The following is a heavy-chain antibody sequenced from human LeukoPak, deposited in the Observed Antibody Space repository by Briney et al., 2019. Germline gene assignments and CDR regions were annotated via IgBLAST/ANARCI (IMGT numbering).Heavy chain of an antibody. D-gene: IGHD4/OR15-4a*01. J-gene: IGHJ3*02. V-gene: IGHV4-31*03. CDR1: GGSISSGGDY. Sequence: SGPTLVKPSETLSLTCTVSGGSISSGGDYWTWIRQHPGKGLEWIGYISHSGTTYYNPSLKSRITISLDTSKNQFSLDLSSVTAADTAVYYCARADWRGSNSRDALDIWGLGTVVTVSS. CDR2: ISHSGTT. CDR3: ARADWRGSNSRDALDI.